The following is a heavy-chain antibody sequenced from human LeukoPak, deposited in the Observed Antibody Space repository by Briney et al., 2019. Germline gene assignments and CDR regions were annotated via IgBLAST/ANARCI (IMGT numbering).Heavy chain of an antibody. CDR3: ARDRRGSFWSGYPMYYFDY. CDR2: INPNSGGT. Sequence: ASVKVSCKASGYTFTGYYMHWVRQAPGQGLEWMGWINPNSGGTNHAQKFQGRVTMTRDTSISTAYMELSRLRSDDTAVYYCARDRRGSFWSGYPMYYFDYWGQGTLVTVSS. V-gene: IGHV1-2*02. D-gene: IGHD3-3*01. CDR1: GYTFTGYY. J-gene: IGHJ4*02.